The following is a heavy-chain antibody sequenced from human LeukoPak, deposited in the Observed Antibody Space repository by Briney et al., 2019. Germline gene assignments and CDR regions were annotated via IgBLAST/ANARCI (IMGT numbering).Heavy chain of an antibody. V-gene: IGHV3-33*01. J-gene: IGHJ6*02. Sequence: GGSLRLSCAASGFTFSSCGMHWVRQAPGKGLEWVAVIWYDGSNKYYADSVKGRFTISRDNSKNTLYLQMNSLRAEDTAVYYCARAGPEQLIPDYGMDVWGQGTTVTVSS. D-gene: IGHD6-6*01. CDR3: ARAGPEQLIPDYGMDV. CDR2: IWYDGSNK. CDR1: GFTFSSCG.